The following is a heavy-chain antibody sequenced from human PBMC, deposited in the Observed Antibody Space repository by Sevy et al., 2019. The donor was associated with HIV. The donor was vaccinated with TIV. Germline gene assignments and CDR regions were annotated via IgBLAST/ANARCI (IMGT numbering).Heavy chain of an antibody. CDR2: IWFDGSNT. CDR3: ARDLEFYDYGDYGPAFMPDY. D-gene: IGHD4-17*01. J-gene: IGHJ4*02. V-gene: IGHV3-33*01. CDR1: GFTFSSYG. Sequence: GGSLRLSCAASGFTFSSYGMHWVRQAPGKGLKSVALIWFDGSNTYYADSVKGRFTISRDIAKNTLHLQMNSLRAEDTAVYYCARDLEFYDYGDYGPAFMPDYWGQGTLVTVSS.